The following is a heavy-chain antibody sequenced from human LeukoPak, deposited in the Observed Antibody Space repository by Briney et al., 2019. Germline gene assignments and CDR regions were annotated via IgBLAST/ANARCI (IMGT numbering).Heavy chain of an antibody. CDR2: IYPGDSHT. CDR1: GYSFTNYW. D-gene: IGHD3-9*01. J-gene: IGHJ4*02. V-gene: IGHV5-51*01. Sequence: GESLKISCKGSGYSFTNYWIGWVRQMPGKSLEWMGIIYPGDSHTRYSPSFQSQVTISADKSIRTAYLQWSSLKASDTAMYYCARHDDMPRVWGQGTLVTVSS. CDR3: ARHDDMPRV.